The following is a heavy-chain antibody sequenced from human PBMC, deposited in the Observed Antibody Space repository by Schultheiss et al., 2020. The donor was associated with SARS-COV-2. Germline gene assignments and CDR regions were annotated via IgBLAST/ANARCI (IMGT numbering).Heavy chain of an antibody. J-gene: IGHJ6*03. CDR3: ARALHSGYDYGLGYYYYMDV. V-gene: IGHV3-66*02. Sequence: GGSLRLSCAASGFTVSSNYMSWVRQAPGKGLELVSVIYSGGSTYYADSVKGRFTISRDNSKNTLYLQMNSLRAEDTAVYYCARALHSGYDYGLGYYYYMDVWGRGTTVTVSS. CDR1: GFTVSSNY. CDR2: IYSGGST. D-gene: IGHD5-12*01.